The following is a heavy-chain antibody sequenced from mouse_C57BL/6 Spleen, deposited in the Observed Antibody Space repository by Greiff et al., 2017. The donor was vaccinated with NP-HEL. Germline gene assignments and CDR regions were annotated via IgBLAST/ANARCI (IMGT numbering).Heavy chain of an antibody. V-gene: IGHV1-69*01. J-gene: IGHJ1*03. CDR1: GYTFTSYW. CDR3: AIPHYYGSSYWYFDV. D-gene: IGHD1-1*01. Sequence: VQLQQSGAELVMPGASVKLSCKASGYTFTSYWMHWVKQRPGQGLEWIGEIDPSDSYTNYNQKFKGKSTLTVDKSSSTAYMQLSSLTSEDSAVYYCAIPHYYGSSYWYFDVWGTGTTVTVSS. CDR2: IDPSDSYT.